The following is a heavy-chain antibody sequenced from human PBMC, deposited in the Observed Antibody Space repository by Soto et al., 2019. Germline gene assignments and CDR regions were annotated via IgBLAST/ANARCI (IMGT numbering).Heavy chain of an antibody. CDR1: GFTFSSYA. CDR3: TTRPYYDLLTGYLSLDY. D-gene: IGHD3-9*01. CDR2: ISYDGSSK. Sequence: PGGSLRLSCAASGFTFSSYAMSWVRQAPGKGLEWVAVISYDGSSKYYADSVKGRFTISRDDSKNTLYLQMNNLKTEDTAVYYCTTRPYYDLLTGYLSLDYWGKGSLVTVSS. V-gene: IGHV3-30-3*01. J-gene: IGHJ4*02.